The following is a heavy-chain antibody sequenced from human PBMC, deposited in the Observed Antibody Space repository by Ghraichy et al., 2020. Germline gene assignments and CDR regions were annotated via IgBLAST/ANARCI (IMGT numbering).Heavy chain of an antibody. CDR1: GGSVSSSSYY. Sequence: SETLSLTCTVSGGSVSSSSYYWGWIRQPPGKGLEWIGSIFYSGSSYYNPSLKSRVILFVDTSKNQFSLKLSSVTAADTAVYYCARLADPAIQYYFDYWGQGTLVTVSS. CDR3: ARLADPAIQYYFDY. J-gene: IGHJ4*02. CDR2: IFYSGSS. V-gene: IGHV4-39*01. D-gene: IGHD5-18*01.